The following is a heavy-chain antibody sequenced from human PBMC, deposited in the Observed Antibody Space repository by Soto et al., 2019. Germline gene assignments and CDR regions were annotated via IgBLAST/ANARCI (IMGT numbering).Heavy chain of an antibody. D-gene: IGHD4-4*01. CDR3: AGTVTTNNWFDP. Sequence: QVQLVQSGAEVKKPGASVKVSCKASGYTFTSYYMHWVRQAPGQGLEWMGIINPSCGSTSYAQKFQVRVTMTRDTSTSTGYMELSSLRSEDTAVYYCAGTVTTNNWFDPWGQGTLVTVSS. CDR2: INPSCGST. J-gene: IGHJ5*02. CDR1: GYTFTSYY. V-gene: IGHV1-46*03.